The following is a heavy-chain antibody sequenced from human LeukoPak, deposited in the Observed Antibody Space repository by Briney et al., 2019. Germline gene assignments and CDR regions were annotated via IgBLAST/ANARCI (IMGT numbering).Heavy chain of an antibody. J-gene: IGHJ4*03. Sequence: GGSLRLSCAASGFSFTAYTMNWVRQAPGRGLEWISYIGPGGDIYYADSVTARFTVSRDTAKNSPYLQTNGMRVENTAVYFSARRFDTWGPGTLVTVSS. CDR3: ARRFDT. V-gene: IGHV3-48*01. CDR1: GFSFTAYT. CDR2: IGPGGDI. D-gene: IGHD3-9*01.